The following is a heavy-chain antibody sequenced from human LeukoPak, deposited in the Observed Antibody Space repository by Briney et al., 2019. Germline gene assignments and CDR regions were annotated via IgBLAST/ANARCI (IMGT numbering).Heavy chain of an antibody. Sequence: GGTLRLSCAASGFTFSSCGMSWVRQAPGKGLEWVSALSDSGGSTFYADSVKGRFTISRDNSKNTLYLQMNRLRAEDTAVYYCARVAAAAGRKEYFDYWGQGTLVTVSS. J-gene: IGHJ4*02. CDR3: ARVAAAAGRKEYFDY. CDR1: GFTFSSCG. D-gene: IGHD6-13*01. V-gene: IGHV3-23*01. CDR2: LSDSGGST.